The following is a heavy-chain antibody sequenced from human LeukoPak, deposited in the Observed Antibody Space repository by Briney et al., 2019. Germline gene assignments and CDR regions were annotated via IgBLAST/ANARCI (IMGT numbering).Heavy chain of an antibody. D-gene: IGHD5-18*01. J-gene: IGHJ4*02. CDR2: ISGGGDSR. CDR3: AKKAYSYGPFDY. CDR1: GFTFSNYA. Sequence: GGFLRLSCAASGFTFSNYAMSWVRQAPGEGLEWVSGISGGGDSRYYADSVKGRFTISRDNSKNTLYLQMNSLRAEDTAVYYCAKKAYSYGPFDYWGQGTLVTVSS. V-gene: IGHV3-23*01.